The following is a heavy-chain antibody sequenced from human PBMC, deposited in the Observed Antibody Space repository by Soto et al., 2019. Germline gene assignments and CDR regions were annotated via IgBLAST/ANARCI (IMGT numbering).Heavy chain of an antibody. CDR3: TSDTFGSRDS. CDR2: INPDGSST. CDR1: GFTLSNYW. V-gene: IGHV3-74*01. Sequence: GGSLRHPCAASGFTLSNYWEHWVRQAPGKGLLWVSRINPDGSSTSYADSVKDRFTISRDNAENTLYLQMNILGAEVTAVYYCTSDTFGSRDSWGQGTLVTVSS. D-gene: IGHD3-10*01. J-gene: IGHJ4*02.